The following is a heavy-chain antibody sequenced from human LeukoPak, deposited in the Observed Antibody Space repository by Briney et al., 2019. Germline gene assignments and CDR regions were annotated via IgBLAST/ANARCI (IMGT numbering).Heavy chain of an antibody. CDR3: ARGRSSSWYLSGDWFDP. CDR2: MNPNSGNT. D-gene: IGHD6-13*01. Sequence: ASVKVSCKASGYTFTSYDINWVRQATGQGLEWMGWMNPNSGNTGYAQKFQGRVTMTRNTSISTAYMELSSLRSEDTAVYYCARGRSSSWYLSGDWFDPWGQGTLVTVSS. V-gene: IGHV1-8*01. J-gene: IGHJ5*02. CDR1: GYTFTSYD.